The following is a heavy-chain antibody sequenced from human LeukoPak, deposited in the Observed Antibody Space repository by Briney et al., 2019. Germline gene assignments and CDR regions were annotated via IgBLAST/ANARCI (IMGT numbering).Heavy chain of an antibody. CDR1: GFTFSNAW. J-gene: IGHJ4*02. Sequence: GGSLRLSCAASGFTFSNAWMSWVRQAPGKGLEWVGRIKSKTDGGTTDYAAPVKGRFTIPRDDSKNTLYLQMNSLKTEDTAVYYCTTDSPYYYDSSGYRLYFDYWGQGTLVTVSS. D-gene: IGHD3-22*01. CDR3: TTDSPYYYDSSGYRLYFDY. V-gene: IGHV3-15*01. CDR2: IKSKTDGGTT.